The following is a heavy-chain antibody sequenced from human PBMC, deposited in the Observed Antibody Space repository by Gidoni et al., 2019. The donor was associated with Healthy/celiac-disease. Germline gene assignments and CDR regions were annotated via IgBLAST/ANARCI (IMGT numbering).Heavy chain of an antibody. D-gene: IGHD3-9*01. V-gene: IGHV1-69*01. CDR2: IVPIFGTA. CDR1: EGTVSSYA. Sequence: VQQVQSGAAVKKPGTTVQVSCKAAEGTVSSYAISWVRQAPGQGLEWMGGIVPIFGTANYAQKFHGRVTITADESTSTAYMELSSLRSEDTAVYYCARNVLRYFDWLYPGFDPWGQGTLVTVSS. J-gene: IGHJ5*02. CDR3: ARNVLRYFDWLYPGFDP.